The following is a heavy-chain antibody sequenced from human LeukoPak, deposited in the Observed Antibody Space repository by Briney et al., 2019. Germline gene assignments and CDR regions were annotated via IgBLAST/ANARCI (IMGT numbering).Heavy chain of an antibody. Sequence: GGSLRLSCAPSGFTFSNYWVSWVRQAPGKGLEWVANIKQEGSEKYYVGSVKGRFTLSRDKADNSLYLEMNSLRAEETALYYCARLRAFDCWGQGTLVTVSS. CDR1: GFTFSNYW. CDR3: ARLRAFDC. J-gene: IGHJ4*02. V-gene: IGHV3-7*03. CDR2: IKQEGSEK.